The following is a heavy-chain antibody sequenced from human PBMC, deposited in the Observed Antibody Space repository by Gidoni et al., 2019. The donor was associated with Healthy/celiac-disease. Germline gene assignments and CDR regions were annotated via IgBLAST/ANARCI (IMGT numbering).Heavy chain of an antibody. CDR1: GYSFTSYW. CDR2: IYPGDSDT. D-gene: IGHD2-2*01. V-gene: IGHV5-51*03. Sequence: EVQLVQSGAEVKKPGESLKISCKGSGYSFTSYWIGWVRQMPGKGLEWMGIIYPGDSDTRYSPSFQGQVTISADKSISTAYLQWSSLKASDTAMYYCARRARQLGYCSSTSCHGWFDPWGQGTLVTVSS. J-gene: IGHJ5*02. CDR3: ARRARQLGYCSSTSCHGWFDP.